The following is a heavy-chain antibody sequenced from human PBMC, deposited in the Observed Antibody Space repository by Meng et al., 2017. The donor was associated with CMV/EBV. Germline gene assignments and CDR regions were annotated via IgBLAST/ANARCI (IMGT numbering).Heavy chain of an antibody. Sequence: ASVKVSCKASGYTFTGYYMHWVRQAPGQGLEWMGWINPNSGGTNYAQKFQGRVTMTRDTSISTAYMELSRLRSDDTAVYYCAIVGDIVVVPAALWAQGTLVTVSS. CDR3: AIVGDIVVVPAAL. D-gene: IGHD2-2*01. J-gene: IGHJ4*02. V-gene: IGHV1-2*02. CDR1: GYTFTGYY. CDR2: INPNSGGT.